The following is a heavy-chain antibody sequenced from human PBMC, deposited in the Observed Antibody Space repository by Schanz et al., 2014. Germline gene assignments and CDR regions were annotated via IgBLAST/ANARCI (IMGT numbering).Heavy chain of an antibody. J-gene: IGHJ4*02. CDR3: ARGRGLYDY. D-gene: IGHD2-15*01. CDR1: GGTFSTYT. V-gene: IGHV1-69*02. CDR2: IIPVLNIA. Sequence: QVQLVQSGAEVKKPGSSVKVSCKASGGTFSTYTISWVRQAPGQGLEWMGRIIPVLNIATYAQRFQGRVSITADTSTNTAYMELSSLTAEDTAVHYCARGRGLYDYWGQGTLVTVSS.